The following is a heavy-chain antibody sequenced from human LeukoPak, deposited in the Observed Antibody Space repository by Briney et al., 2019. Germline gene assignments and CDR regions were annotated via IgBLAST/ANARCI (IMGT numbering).Heavy chain of an antibody. Sequence: PSETLSLTCTVSGDSIGSSDNYWGWIRQPPGKGLEWIGSCYYSRNTYYNPSLKGRVTISVDTSKNQLSLTLTSVSAADTAVYYCARHPHYYYDNSARWGQGTLVTVSS. V-gene: IGHV4-39*01. CDR1: GDSIGSSDNY. J-gene: IGHJ4*02. CDR3: ARHPHYYYDNSAR. D-gene: IGHD3-22*01. CDR2: CYYSRNT.